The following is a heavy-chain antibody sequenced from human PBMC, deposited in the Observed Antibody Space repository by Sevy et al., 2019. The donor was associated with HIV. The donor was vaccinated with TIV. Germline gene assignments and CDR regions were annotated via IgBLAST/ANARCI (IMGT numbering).Heavy chain of an antibody. J-gene: IGHJ4*02. V-gene: IGHV3-7*01. CDR3: ARGKYDSNGYHYNLDY. D-gene: IGHD3-22*01. CDR2: IRQDGNEK. Sequence: GGSLRLSCAASGFTFSSYWMNWVRQAPGKGLEWVANIRQDGNEKNYAGSVEGRFTFSRDNAKNSLYLQMNSLTAEDKAVYYCARGKYDSNGYHYNLDYWGQGTLVTVSS. CDR1: GFTFSSYW.